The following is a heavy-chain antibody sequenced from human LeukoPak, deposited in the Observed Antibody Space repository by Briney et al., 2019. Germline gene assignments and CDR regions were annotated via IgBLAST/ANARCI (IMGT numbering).Heavy chain of an antibody. CDR1: GYTLTNYY. CDR3: ARLGGFYYFDY. Sequence: ASVTVACKASGYTLTNYYMQWVGNARGQGLEWMGRINPKSGGTNYAQKFQGRVTMTWDTSISTASMELNRLRSDDTAVYYCARLGGFYYFDYWGQGTLVTVSS. CDR2: INPKSGGT. V-gene: IGHV1-2*06. J-gene: IGHJ4*02. D-gene: IGHD2-15*01.